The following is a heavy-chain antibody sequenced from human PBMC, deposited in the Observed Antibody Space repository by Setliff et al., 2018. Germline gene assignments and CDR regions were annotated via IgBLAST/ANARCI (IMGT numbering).Heavy chain of an antibody. CDR3: ARCLPFLSGYDRGAFDS. Sequence: GASVKVSCKASGYTFTSYGINWVRQAPGQRLEWVGWISGYNGDTNYAQKFQGRVTLTTDRSTSTAYMELRSLKSDDTAVYYCARCLPFLSGYDRGAFDSWGQGTLVTVSS. V-gene: IGHV1-18*01. CDR1: GYTFTSYG. CDR2: ISGYNGDT. D-gene: IGHD5-12*01. J-gene: IGHJ4*02.